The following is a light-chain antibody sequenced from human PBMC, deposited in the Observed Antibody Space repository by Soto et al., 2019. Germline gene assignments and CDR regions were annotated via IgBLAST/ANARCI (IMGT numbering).Light chain of an antibody. V-gene: IGKV1-5*01. CDR2: DAS. Sequence: DIQMTQSPSSVSASVGDRVTITCRASQGISSWLAWYQQKPGKAPKLLIYDASSLQSGVPPRFSGSGSGTEFTLTIRSLQPDDIATYYCQQYSSYSAWTLGEGTKVDIK. CDR3: QQYSSYSAWT. J-gene: IGKJ1*01. CDR1: QGISSW.